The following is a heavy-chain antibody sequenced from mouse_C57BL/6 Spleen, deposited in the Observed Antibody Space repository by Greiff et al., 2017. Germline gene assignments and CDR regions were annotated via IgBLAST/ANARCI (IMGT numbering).Heavy chain of an antibody. D-gene: IGHD1-1*01. V-gene: IGHV1-26*01. J-gene: IGHJ2*01. Sequence: EVQLQQSGPELVKPGASVKISCKASGYTFTDYYMNWVKQSHGKSLEWIGDINPNNGGTSYNQKFKGKATLTVDKSSSTAYMERRSLTSEDSAVYYCARITTVVADYFDYWGQGTTLTVSS. CDR2: INPNNGGT. CDR3: ARITTVVADYFDY. CDR1: GYTFTDYY.